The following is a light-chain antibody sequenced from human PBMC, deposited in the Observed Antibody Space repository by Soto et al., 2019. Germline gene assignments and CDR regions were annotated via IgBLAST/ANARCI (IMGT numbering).Light chain of an antibody. J-gene: IGLJ2*01. CDR2: EVS. CDR3: SSYTSSSTVV. Sequence: QSVLTQPASVSRSPGQSITISCTGTSSDVGGYNYVSWYQQHPGKAPKLMIYEVSNRPSGVSNRFSGSKSGNTASQTISGLQAEDEADYYCSSYTSSSTVVFGGGTKVTVL. CDR1: SSDVGGYNY. V-gene: IGLV2-14*01.